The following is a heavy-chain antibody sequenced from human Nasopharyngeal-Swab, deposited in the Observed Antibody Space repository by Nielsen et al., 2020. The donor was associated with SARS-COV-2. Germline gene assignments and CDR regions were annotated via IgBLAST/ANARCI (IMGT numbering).Heavy chain of an antibody. CDR2: IWYDGSNK. J-gene: IGHJ4*02. V-gene: IGHV3-33*01. Sequence: GESLKISCAASGFTFSSYGMHWVRQAPGKGLEWVAVIWYDGSNKYYADSVKGRFTISRDNSKNTLYLQMNSLRAEDTAVYYCARVAGITIFKDTTFDYWGQGTLVTVSS. CDR1: GFTFSSYG. D-gene: IGHD3-9*01. CDR3: ARVAGITIFKDTTFDY.